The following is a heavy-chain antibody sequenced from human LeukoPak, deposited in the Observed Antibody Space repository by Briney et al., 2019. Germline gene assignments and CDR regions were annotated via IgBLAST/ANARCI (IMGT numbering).Heavy chain of an antibody. CDR1: GFTFSSYW. J-gene: IGHJ4*02. D-gene: IGHD3-9*01. V-gene: IGHV3-74*01. CDR3: ARVSDILTGYYYFDY. Sequence: GGSLRLSCAASGFTFSSYWMHWVRQAPGKGWWWASGINSDGSSTSYADSVKGRFTISRDNAKNTLYLQMNSLRAEDTAVYYCARVSDILTGYYYFDYWGQGTLVTVSS. CDR2: INSDGSST.